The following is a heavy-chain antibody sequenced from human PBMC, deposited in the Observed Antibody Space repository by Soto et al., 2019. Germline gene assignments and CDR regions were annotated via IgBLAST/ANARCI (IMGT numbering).Heavy chain of an antibody. CDR3: ARQGSWPYYYYGLDV. Sequence: GPEVKKPGASVKVSCEASGYTFTTSGISWVRQATGQGLEWLGWISTYNGDTNSAQKFQGRVTMTADTSTGTAYMELMSLKSDDTAVYYCARQGSWPYYYYGLDVWGQGTTVTVSS. CDR2: ISTYNGDT. V-gene: IGHV1-18*01. D-gene: IGHD1-26*01. J-gene: IGHJ6*02. CDR1: GYTFTTSG.